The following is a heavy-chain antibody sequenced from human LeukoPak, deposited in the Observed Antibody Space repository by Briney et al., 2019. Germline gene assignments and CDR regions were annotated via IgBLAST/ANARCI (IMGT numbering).Heavy chain of an antibody. V-gene: IGHV4-59*12. CDR2: IYPNGLT. CDR1: SGSMTDAC. Sequence: SETLSLTCTVSSGSMTDACWSWFRQAPGKGLEWLGFIYPNGLTEYIPPLRSRASFSVATSKREATVRLSSVTASDTAVYYCVRRAVPVVEGMYYFDFWGQGTLVTVSS. D-gene: IGHD2-2*01. CDR3: VRRAVPVVEGMYYFDF. J-gene: IGHJ4*02.